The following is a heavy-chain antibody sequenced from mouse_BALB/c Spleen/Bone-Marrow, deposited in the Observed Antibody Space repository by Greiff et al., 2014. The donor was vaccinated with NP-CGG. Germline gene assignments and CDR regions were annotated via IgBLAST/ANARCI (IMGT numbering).Heavy chain of an antibody. V-gene: IGHV4-1*02. J-gene: IGHJ4*01. D-gene: IGHD2-1*01. CDR3: ARDGNYIFYAMDY. CDR1: GFDFSRYW. Sequence: EVQLQQSGGGLVQPGGSLKLSCAASGFDFSRYWMSWVRQAPGKGLEWIGEINPDSSTINYTPSLKDKFIISRDNAKNTLYPQMSKVRSEDTALYYCARDGNYIFYAMDYWGQGTSVTVSS. CDR2: INPDSSTI.